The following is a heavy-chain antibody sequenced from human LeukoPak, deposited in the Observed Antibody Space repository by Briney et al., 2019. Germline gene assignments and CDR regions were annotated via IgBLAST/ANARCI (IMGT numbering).Heavy chain of an antibody. CDR3: ARGFHTDIVVVPAASPEDDAFDI. CDR1: GGSISSYY. Sequence: SETLSLTCTVSGGSISSYYWSWIRQPPGKGLEWIGYIYYSGSTNYNPSLKSRVTISVGTSKNQFSLKLSSVTAADTAVYYCARGFHTDIVVVPAASPEDDAFDIWGQGTMVTVSS. D-gene: IGHD2-2*01. V-gene: IGHV4-59*01. J-gene: IGHJ3*02. CDR2: IYYSGST.